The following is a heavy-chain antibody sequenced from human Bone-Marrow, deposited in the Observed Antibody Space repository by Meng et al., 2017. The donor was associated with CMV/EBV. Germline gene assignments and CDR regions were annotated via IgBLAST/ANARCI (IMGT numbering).Heavy chain of an antibody. D-gene: IGHD5-12*01. Sequence: SETLSLTCTVSGGSISSSSYYWGWIRQPPGKGLEWIGSIYYSGSIYYNPSLKSRVTISVDTSKNQFSLKLSSVTAADTAVYYCARLRGYSGYVDYWGQGTLVTVSS. CDR1: GGSISSSSYY. CDR3: ARLRGYSGYVDY. CDR2: IYYSGSI. V-gene: IGHV4-39*01. J-gene: IGHJ4*02.